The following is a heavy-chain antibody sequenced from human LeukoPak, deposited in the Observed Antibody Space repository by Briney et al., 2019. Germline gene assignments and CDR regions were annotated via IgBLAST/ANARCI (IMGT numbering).Heavy chain of an antibody. Sequence: GGSLRLSCAASGFTFSSYWMHWVRQAPGKGLVWVSRINSDGSSTSYADSVKGRFTISRDNVKNSLYLQMNSLRAEDMALYYCAKGGYSNSPGYMDVWGKGTTVTVSS. J-gene: IGHJ6*03. V-gene: IGHV3-74*01. CDR1: GFTFSSYW. CDR3: AKGGYSNSPGYMDV. CDR2: INSDGSST. D-gene: IGHD6-13*01.